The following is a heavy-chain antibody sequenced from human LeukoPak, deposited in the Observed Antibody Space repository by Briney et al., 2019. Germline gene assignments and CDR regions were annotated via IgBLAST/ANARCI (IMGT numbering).Heavy chain of an antibody. D-gene: IGHD5-18*01. V-gene: IGHV3-23*01. J-gene: IGHJ4*02. CDR1: GFTFDDYG. CDR3: ASLGYSYASDY. Sequence: GGSLRLSCAASGFTFDDYGMSWVRQAPGKGLEWVSAISGSGGSTYYADSVKGRFTIPRDNSKNTLYLQMNSLRAEDTAVYYCASLGYSYASDYWGQGTLVTVSS. CDR2: ISGSGGST.